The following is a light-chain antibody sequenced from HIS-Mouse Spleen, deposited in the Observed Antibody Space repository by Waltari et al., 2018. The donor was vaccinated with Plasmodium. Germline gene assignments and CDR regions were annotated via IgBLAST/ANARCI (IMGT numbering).Light chain of an antibody. CDR3: QVWDSSSDHPV. Sequence: SYVLTQPPSVSVAPGQTARITCGGNNIGRKSVNWYQQKPGQAPVLGVYDDSDRPSGIPERFSGSNSGNTATLTISRVEAGDEADYYCQVWDSSSDHPVFGGGTKLTVL. V-gene: IGLV3-21*02. J-gene: IGLJ2*01. CDR2: DDS. CDR1: NIGRKS.